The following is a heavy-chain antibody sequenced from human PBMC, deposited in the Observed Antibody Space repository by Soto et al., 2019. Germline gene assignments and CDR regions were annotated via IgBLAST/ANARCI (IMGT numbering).Heavy chain of an antibody. Sequence: SETLSLTCAVYGGSFSGYYWSWIRQPPGKGLEWIGEINHSGSTNYNPSLKSRVTISVDTSKNQFSLKLSSVTAADTAVYYCARSKAAGYYYYGMDVWGQGTTVTVSS. CDR2: INHSGST. CDR3: ARSKAAGYYYYGMDV. J-gene: IGHJ6*02. CDR1: GGSFSGYY. D-gene: IGHD6-13*01. V-gene: IGHV4-34*01.